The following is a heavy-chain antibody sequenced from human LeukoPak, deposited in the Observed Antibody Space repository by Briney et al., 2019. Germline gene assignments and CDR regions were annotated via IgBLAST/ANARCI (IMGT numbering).Heavy chain of an antibody. Sequence: SETLSLTCTVSGDSISSTNYYWGWIRQPPGKGLEWIGSIYYSGSTYYNPSLKSRVTISVDTSKNQFSLKLSSVTAADTAVYYCASASGYDFWSGYYRGGETCCAFDIWGQGTMVTVSS. CDR3: ASASGYDFWSGYYRGGETCCAFDI. J-gene: IGHJ3*02. CDR1: GDSISSTNYY. V-gene: IGHV4-39*07. D-gene: IGHD3-3*01. CDR2: IYYSGST.